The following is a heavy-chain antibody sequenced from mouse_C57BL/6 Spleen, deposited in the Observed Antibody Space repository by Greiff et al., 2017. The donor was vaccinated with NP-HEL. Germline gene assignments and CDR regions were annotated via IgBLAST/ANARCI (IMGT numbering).Heavy chain of an antibody. CDR2: IDPENGDT. CDR1: GFNIKDDY. V-gene: IGHV14-4*01. D-gene: IGHD1-1*01. Sequence: VQLKESGAELVRPGASVKLSCTASGFNIKDDYMHWVKQRPEQGLEWIGWIDPENGDTEYASKFQGKATITADTSSNTAYLQLSSLTSEDTAVYYCTTKRGRTYFDYWGQGTTLTVSS. J-gene: IGHJ2*01. CDR3: TTKRGRTYFDY.